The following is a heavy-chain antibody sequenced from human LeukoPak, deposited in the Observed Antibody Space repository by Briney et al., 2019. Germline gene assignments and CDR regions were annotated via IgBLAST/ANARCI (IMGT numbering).Heavy chain of an antibody. CDR3: ARHLTYGPGGMDV. Sequence: SETPSLTCTVSGGSISSYYWSWIRQPPGKGLDWIGYIYYRGTTNYNPSLKSRVIISVDTSKNQFSLKLSSVTAADTAVYYCARHLTYGPGGMDVWGQGITVTVSS. CDR2: IYYRGTT. V-gene: IGHV4-59*08. D-gene: IGHD3-10*01. CDR1: GGSISSYY. J-gene: IGHJ6*02.